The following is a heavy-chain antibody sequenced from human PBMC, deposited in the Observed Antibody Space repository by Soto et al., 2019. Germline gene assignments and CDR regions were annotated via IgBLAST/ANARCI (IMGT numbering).Heavy chain of an antibody. J-gene: IGHJ5*02. Sequence: SETLSLTCTVSGGSVSSGSYYWSWIRQPPGKGLEWIGYIYYSGSTNYNPSLKSRVTISVDTSKNQFSLKLSSVTAADTAVYYCARVWYYDSSGYSWFDPCGQGTLVTVSS. D-gene: IGHD3-22*01. CDR2: IYYSGST. CDR3: ARVWYYDSSGYSWFDP. CDR1: GGSVSSGSYY. V-gene: IGHV4-61*01.